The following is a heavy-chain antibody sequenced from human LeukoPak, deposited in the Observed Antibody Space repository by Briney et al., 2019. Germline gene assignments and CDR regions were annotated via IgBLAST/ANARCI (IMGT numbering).Heavy chain of an antibody. D-gene: IGHD3-3*01. CDR3: ARTPALYYDFWSGYSSNFDY. J-gene: IGHJ4*02. Sequence: GASVKVSCKASGYTFTSYGISWVRQAPGQGLEWMGWISAYNGNTNYAQKLQGRVTMTTDTSTSTAYMELRSLRSDDTAVHYCARTPALYYDFWSGYSSNFDYWGQGTLVTVSS. CDR1: GYTFTSYG. CDR2: ISAYNGNT. V-gene: IGHV1-18*01.